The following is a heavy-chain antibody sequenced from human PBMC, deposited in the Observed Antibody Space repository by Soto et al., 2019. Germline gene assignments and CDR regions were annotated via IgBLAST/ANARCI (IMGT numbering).Heavy chain of an antibody. Sequence: PSETLSLTCAVSGGSISSTGYYWGWIRQPPGKGLEWIGEIYHSVRTYYNPSLKSRVNLSVDTSTKHFSLRLTSVTAADTAVYYCARGWRAAQRAICDYWGQGVLVTVS. D-gene: IGHD6-13*01. CDR1: GGSISSTGYY. J-gene: IGHJ4*02. CDR2: IYHSVRT. V-gene: IGHV4-39*02. CDR3: ARGWRAAQRAICDY.